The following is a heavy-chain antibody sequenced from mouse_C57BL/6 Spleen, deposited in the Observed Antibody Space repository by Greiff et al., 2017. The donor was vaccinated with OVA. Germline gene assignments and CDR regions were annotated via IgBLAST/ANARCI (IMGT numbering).Heavy chain of an antibody. Sequence: VQLQQSGPELVKPGASVKISCKASGYAFSSSWMNWVKQRPGKGLEWIGRIYPGDGDTNYNGKFKGKATLTADKSSSTAYMQLSSLTSEDSAVYFCAFVTTYYFDYWGQGTTLTVSS. CDR2: IYPGDGDT. J-gene: IGHJ2*01. D-gene: IGHD1-1*01. CDR1: GYAFSSSW. CDR3: AFVTTYYFDY. V-gene: IGHV1-82*01.